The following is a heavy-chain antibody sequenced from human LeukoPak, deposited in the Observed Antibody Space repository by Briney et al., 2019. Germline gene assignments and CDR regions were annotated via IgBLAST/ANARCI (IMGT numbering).Heavy chain of an antibody. CDR2: IRSKANSYAT. V-gene: IGHV3-73*01. CDR1: GFTFSGSA. CDR3: TRGDYFDSSGSVDY. D-gene: IGHD3-22*01. Sequence: GGSLRLSCAASGFTFSGSAMHWVRQASGKGLEWVGRIRSKANSYATAYAASVKGRFTISRDDSKNTAYLQMNSLKTEDTAVYYCTRGDYFDSSGSVDYWGQGTLVTVSS. J-gene: IGHJ4*02.